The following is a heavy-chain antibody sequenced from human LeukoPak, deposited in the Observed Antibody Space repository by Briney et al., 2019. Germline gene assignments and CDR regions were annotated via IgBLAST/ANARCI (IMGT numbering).Heavy chain of an antibody. CDR2: IKSKTDGGTV. D-gene: IGHD4-11*01. CDR1: GLTFTNAW. Sequence: GGSHSLVCAASGLTFTNAWMSWVRQAPGKGLEWVGRIKSKTDGGTVDYAPPVKGRFTISRDDSRNRLSLEMNFLKTEDTAVYYCTTDPGNYEIFWGHRILVSVSS. V-gene: IGHV3-15*01. CDR3: TTDPGNYEIF. J-gene: IGHJ4*01.